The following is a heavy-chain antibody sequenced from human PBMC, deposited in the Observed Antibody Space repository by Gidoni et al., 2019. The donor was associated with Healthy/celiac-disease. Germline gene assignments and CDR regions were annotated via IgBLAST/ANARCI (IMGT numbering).Heavy chain of an antibody. J-gene: IGHJ4*02. CDR3: ARYPSGSYFDY. V-gene: IGHV4-38-2*01. CDR2: IYHRGST. D-gene: IGHD1-26*01. CDR1: GYSISSGYY. Sequence: QVQLQESGPGLVKPSETLSLTCAVSGYSISSGYYWGRIRQPPGKGLEWIGSIYHRGSTYYNPSLKSRVTISVDTSKNQFSLKLSSVTAADTAVYYCARYPSGSYFDYWGQGTLVTVSS.